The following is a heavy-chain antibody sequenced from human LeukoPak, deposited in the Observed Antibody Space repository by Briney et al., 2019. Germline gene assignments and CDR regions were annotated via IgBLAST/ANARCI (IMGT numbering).Heavy chain of an antibody. Sequence: PGGSLRLSCAASGFIFGSYEMNWVRQAPGKGLEWISYINHSGDTIYYADSVKGRFTISRDNAKNSLYLQMNSLRAEDTAVYYCARYCSSTSCYTPDAFDIWGQGTMVTVSS. J-gene: IGHJ3*02. CDR1: GFIFGSYE. D-gene: IGHD2-2*02. CDR3: ARYCSSTSCYTPDAFDI. CDR2: INHSGDTI. V-gene: IGHV3-48*03.